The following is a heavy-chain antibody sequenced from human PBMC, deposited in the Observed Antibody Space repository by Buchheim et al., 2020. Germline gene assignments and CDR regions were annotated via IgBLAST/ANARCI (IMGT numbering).Heavy chain of an antibody. CDR2: IYYSGST. CDR1: GGSISSGDYY. CDR3: ARGMYCSGGSCYSFYYYYYGMDV. J-gene: IGHJ6*02. D-gene: IGHD2-15*01. Sequence: QVQLQESGPGLVKPSQTLSLTCTVSGGSISSGDYYWSWIRQPPGKGLEWIGYIYYSGSTYYNPSLKSRVTISVDTSKNQFLLKLSSVTAADTAVYYCARGMYCSGGSCYSFYYYYYGMDVWGQGTT. V-gene: IGHV4-30-4*01.